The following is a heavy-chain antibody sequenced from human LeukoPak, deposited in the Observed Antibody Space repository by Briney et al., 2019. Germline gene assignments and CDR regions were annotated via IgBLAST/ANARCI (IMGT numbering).Heavy chain of an antibody. CDR2: IKSKTDDGTT. CDR1: GLTLSNAR. V-gene: IGHV3-15*01. Sequence: GGYLLLSCSGSGLTLSNARMGWVRPAQGQGLEWVGRIKSKTDDGTTDYAAHVKGRFTSSRDDSKNTLYLQMNSLKTEDTAVYYCTTDFLTFGGVIVTFDYWGQGTLVTVSS. D-gene: IGHD3-16*02. J-gene: IGHJ4*02. CDR3: TTDFLTFGGVIVTFDY.